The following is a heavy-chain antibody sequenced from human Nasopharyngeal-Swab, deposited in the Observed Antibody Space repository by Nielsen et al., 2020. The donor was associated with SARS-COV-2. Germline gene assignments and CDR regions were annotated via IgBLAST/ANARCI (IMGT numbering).Heavy chain of an antibody. CDR3: ARGGGYCSSTSCPNWFDP. CDR1: GGTFSSYA. V-gene: IGHV1-69*13. D-gene: IGHD2-2*01. J-gene: IGHJ5*02. Sequence: SVKVSCKASGGTFSSYAISWVRQAPGQGLEWMGGIIPIFGTANYAQKFQGRVTITADESTSTAYMELSSLRSEDTAVYYCARGGGYCSSTSCPNWFDPWGPGTLVTVSS. CDR2: IIPIFGTA.